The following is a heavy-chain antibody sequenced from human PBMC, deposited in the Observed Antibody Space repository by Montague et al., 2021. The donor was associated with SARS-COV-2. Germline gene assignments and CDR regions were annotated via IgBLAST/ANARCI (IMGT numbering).Heavy chain of an antibody. Sequence: SETLSLTRTVSGGSISSNYWNWILQPPGRGLEWIGCIYYSGSTNYNPSLESRVTISADTSKNHFSLKLRSVTAAATAVYYCAREISGPDYFDYWGQGTLVTVSS. CDR3: AREISGPDYFDY. CDR2: IYYSGST. CDR1: GGSISSNY. D-gene: IGHD3-10*01. V-gene: IGHV4-59*01. J-gene: IGHJ4*02.